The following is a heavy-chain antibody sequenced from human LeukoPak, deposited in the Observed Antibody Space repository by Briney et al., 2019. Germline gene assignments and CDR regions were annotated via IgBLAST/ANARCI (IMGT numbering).Heavy chain of an antibody. CDR1: GYTFTSYG. CDR3: ARDCSGGSCYSSEGWFDP. V-gene: IGHV1-2*02. D-gene: IGHD2-15*01. J-gene: IGHJ5*02. Sequence: ASVKVSCKASGYTFTSYGISWVRQAPGQGLEWMGWINPNSGGTNYAQKFQGRVAMTRDTSISTAYMELSRLRSDDTAVYYCARDCSGGSCYSSEGWFDPWGQGTLVTVSS. CDR2: INPNSGGT.